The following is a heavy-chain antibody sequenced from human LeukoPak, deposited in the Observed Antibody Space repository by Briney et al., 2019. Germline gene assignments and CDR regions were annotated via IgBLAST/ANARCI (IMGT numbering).Heavy chain of an antibody. Sequence: GGSLRLSCAASGFTFSSYEMNWVRQAPGKGLEWVAFIRYDGSNKYYADSVKGRFTISRDNSKNTLYLQMNSLRADDTAVYYCARRAGAYSHPYDYWGQGTLVTVSS. CDR3: ARRAGAYSHPYDY. D-gene: IGHD4/OR15-4a*01. CDR2: IRYDGSNK. CDR1: GFTFSSYE. V-gene: IGHV3-30*02. J-gene: IGHJ4*02.